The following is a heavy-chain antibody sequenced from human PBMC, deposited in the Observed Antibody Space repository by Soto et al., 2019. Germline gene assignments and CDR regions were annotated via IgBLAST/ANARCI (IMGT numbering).Heavy chain of an antibody. J-gene: IGHJ3*01. CDR2: ISWNSDKI. D-gene: IGHD1-26*01. V-gene: IGHV3-9*01. CDR3: AKDRDGGSYFDLPDSFDV. Sequence: EVLLVESGGCLVQPGRSLKLSCAASGFTFDNYPMHWVRQAPGKGLEWVSTISWNSDKIAYADSVKGRFTVSRDNAKNSLYLQMNSLRVDDTALYYCAKDRDGGSYFDLPDSFDVWGQGTVVTVSS. CDR1: GFTFDNYP.